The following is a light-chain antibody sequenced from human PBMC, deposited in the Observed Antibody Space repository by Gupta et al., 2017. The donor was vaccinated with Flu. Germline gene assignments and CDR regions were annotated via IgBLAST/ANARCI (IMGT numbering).Light chain of an antibody. CDR3: AAWDDSLNGRV. Sequence: QPVPTQPPSASGTAGRRVTVSCSGSSSNIGSNTVNWYQQLPGTAPKLLIYSNNQRPSGVPDRFSGSKSGTSASLAISGLQSEDEADYYCAAWDDSLNGRVFGGGTKLTVL. CDR1: SSNIGSNT. V-gene: IGLV1-44*01. CDR2: SNN. J-gene: IGLJ3*02.